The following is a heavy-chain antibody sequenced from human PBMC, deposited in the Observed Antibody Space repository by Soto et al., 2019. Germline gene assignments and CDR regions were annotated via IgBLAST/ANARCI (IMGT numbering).Heavy chain of an antibody. CDR2: ISGDGRSI. J-gene: IGHJ4*02. D-gene: IGHD2-21*02. CDR1: GFTFSSYL. V-gene: IGHV3-74*01. CDR3: ARVGYCNGDCYSDY. Sequence: EVQLVESGGGLVQPGGSLRLSCAASGFTFSSYLMHWARQVPGKGLVWVSRISGDGRSITYADSVKGRFTISRDSAKNTLYLQMHSLRAEDTAVYYCARVGYCNGDCYSDYWGQGTLVTVSS.